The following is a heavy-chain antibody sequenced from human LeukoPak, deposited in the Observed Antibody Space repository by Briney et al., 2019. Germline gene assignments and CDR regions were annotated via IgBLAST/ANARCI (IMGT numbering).Heavy chain of an antibody. D-gene: IGHD6-13*01. CDR1: GFTFSSYS. Sequence: GGSLRLSCAASGFTFSSYSMNWVRQAPGKGLEWVSPISSSSSYIYYADSVKGRFTISRDNAKNSLYLQMNSLRAEDTAVYYCARAVQYQLLYSGYSSSCPTDYWGQGTLVTVSS. V-gene: IGHV3-21*01. CDR3: ARAVQYQLLYSGYSSSCPTDY. J-gene: IGHJ4*02. CDR2: ISSSSSYI.